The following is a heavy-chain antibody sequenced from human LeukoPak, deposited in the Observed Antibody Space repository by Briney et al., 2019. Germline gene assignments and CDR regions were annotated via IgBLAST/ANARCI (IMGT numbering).Heavy chain of an antibody. CDR3: AKSYYDFWSGYYQTFDY. CDR2: ISSGSIHI. V-gene: IGHV3-21*01. Sequence: GGSLRLSCAASGFTFSTYSMNWVRQAPGKGLEWVSSISSGSIHIYYADSVQGRFTISKDNSKNTLYLQMNSLRAEDTAVYYCAKSYYDFWSGYYQTFDYWGQGTLVTVSS. D-gene: IGHD3-3*01. CDR1: GFTFSTYS. J-gene: IGHJ4*02.